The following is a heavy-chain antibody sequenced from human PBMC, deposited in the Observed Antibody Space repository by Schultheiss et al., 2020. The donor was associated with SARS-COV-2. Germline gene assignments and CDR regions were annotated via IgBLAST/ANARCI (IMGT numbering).Heavy chain of an antibody. J-gene: IGHJ2*01. CDR2: IYYSGST. CDR1: GGSISSGGYY. D-gene: IGHD4-17*01. CDR3: ARRARETTVTYWYFDL. Sequence: SETLSLTCTVSGGSISSGGYYWSWIRQPPGKGLEWIGYIYYSGSTYYNPSLKSRVTISVDTSKNQFSLKLSSVTAADTAVYYCARRARETTVTYWYFDLWGRGTLVTVSS. V-gene: IGHV4-61*08.